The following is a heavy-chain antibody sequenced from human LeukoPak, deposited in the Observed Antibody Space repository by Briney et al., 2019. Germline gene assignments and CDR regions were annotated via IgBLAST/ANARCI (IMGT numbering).Heavy chain of an antibody. CDR1: GFTFSSYG. D-gene: IGHD3-3*01. Sequence: GGSLRLSCAASGFTFSSYGMHWVRQAPGKGLEWVAVISYDGSNKYYADSVKGRFTISRDNSKNTLYLQMNSLRAEGTAVYYCAKVEGPPDYWGQGTLVTVSS. J-gene: IGHJ4*02. V-gene: IGHV3-30*18. CDR3: AKVEGPPDY. CDR2: ISYDGSNK.